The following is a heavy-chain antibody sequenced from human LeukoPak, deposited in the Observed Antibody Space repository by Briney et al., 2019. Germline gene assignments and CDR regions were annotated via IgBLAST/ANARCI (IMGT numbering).Heavy chain of an antibody. D-gene: IGHD1-7*01. CDR2: ITASGTAM. V-gene: IGHV3-48*01. CDR3: AKVLTGTTLDY. Sequence: GGSLRLSCAASGFTFSSYSMNWVRQAPGKGLEWVSHITASGTAMFYADSVKGRFTISRDNAKNSLYLQMNSLRAEDTAVYYCAKVLTGTTLDYWGQGTLVTVSS. J-gene: IGHJ4*02. CDR1: GFTFSSYS.